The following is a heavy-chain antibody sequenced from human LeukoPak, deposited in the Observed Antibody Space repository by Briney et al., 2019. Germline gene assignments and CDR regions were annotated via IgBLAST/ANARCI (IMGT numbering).Heavy chain of an antibody. CDR3: ARDRH. Sequence: SETLSLTCTVSGASISTSNSNYYWGWIRQPPGKGLEWIGSIYYSGSIYYNPSLKSRITMSADTSKNQFSLKLSSVTAADTAVYYCARDRHWGQGTLVTVSS. J-gene: IGHJ4*02. V-gene: IGHV4-39*07. CDR2: IYYSGSI. CDR1: GASISTSNSNYY.